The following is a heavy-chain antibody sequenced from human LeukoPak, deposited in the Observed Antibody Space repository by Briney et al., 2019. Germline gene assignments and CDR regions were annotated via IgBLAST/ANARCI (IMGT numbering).Heavy chain of an antibody. J-gene: IGHJ4*02. Sequence: GGSLRLSCAASGFTFGSYDLSWVRQAPGKGLECVAAISRGVGSTYYADSVKGRFTISRDNSKNTLYLQMNNLRADDTAVYYCAKKGQADDYGKPDWGQGTLVTVSS. CDR3: AKKGQADDYGKPD. D-gene: IGHD4-17*01. CDR1: GFTFGSYD. V-gene: IGHV3-23*01. CDR2: ISRGVGST.